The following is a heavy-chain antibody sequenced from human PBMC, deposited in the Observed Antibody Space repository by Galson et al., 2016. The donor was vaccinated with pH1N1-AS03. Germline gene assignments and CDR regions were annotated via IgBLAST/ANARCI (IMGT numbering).Heavy chain of an antibody. CDR1: GDPTFDYY. V-gene: IGHV4-4*09. Sequence: SETLSLTCTVSGDPTFDYYWNWIRQPPGKGLEWIGYIQTTGNTKYNPSLKSRVTMSIDTSKNQFSLHLMSVTAADTALYYCARSPRLISVAGTFPSRFDFWGQGTLVTVSS. J-gene: IGHJ4*02. CDR2: IQTTGNT. D-gene: IGHD6-19*01. CDR3: ARSPRLISVAGTFPSRFDF.